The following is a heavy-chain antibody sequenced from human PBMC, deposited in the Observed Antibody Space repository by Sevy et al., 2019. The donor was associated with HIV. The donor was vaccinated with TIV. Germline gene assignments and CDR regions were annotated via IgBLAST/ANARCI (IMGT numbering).Heavy chain of an antibody. CDR1: GYTFTSYG. J-gene: IGHJ4*02. Sequence: GTVKVSCKASGYTFTSYGISWVRQAPGQGLEWMGWISAYNGNTNYPQELQGRVTMSTDTSTSTAYMELRSLRSDDTAVYYCSSGTLGLAVAGLDYWGQGILVLVSS. V-gene: IGHV1-18*04. CDR3: SSGTLGLAVAGLDY. D-gene: IGHD6-19*01. CDR2: ISAYNGNT.